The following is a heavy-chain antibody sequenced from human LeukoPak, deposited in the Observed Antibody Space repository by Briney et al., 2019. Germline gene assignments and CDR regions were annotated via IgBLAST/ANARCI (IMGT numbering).Heavy chain of an antibody. Sequence: PSETLSLTCTVSGGSISSTSYYWGWIRQPPGKGLVWIGSFSYSGSTYYNPSLKSRVTISVDTSKNQFSLKLSSVTAADTAVFYCAREEGRYYDTSGLFDYWGQGTLVTASS. V-gene: IGHV4-39*07. CDR3: AREEGRYYDTSGLFDY. D-gene: IGHD3-22*01. CDR1: GGSISSTSYY. J-gene: IGHJ4*02. CDR2: FSYSGST.